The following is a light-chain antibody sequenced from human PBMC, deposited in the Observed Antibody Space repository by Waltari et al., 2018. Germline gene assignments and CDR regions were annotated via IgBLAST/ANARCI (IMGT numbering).Light chain of an antibody. V-gene: IGKV4-1*01. CDR2: WAS. Sequence: DIAMTQSPDSLAVSLGERATINCRSSETLLFSSNNKNYLAWYQQKPRQPPKLLIYWASTRASWVPDRFSGSGSGTDFTLTISSLQAEDVALYYCQQYFSTPWTFGQGTRVEIK. J-gene: IGKJ1*01. CDR3: QQYFSTPWT. CDR1: ETLLFSSNNKNY.